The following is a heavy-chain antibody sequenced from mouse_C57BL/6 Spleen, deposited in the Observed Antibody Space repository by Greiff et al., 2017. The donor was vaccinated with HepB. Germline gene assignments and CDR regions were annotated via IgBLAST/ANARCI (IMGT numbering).Heavy chain of an antibody. D-gene: IGHD2-4*01. CDR3: ARGRLQFAY. CDR2: ISYDGSN. J-gene: IGHJ3*01. CDR1: GYSITSGYY. V-gene: IGHV3-6*01. Sequence: DVQLVESGPGLVKPSQSLSLTCSVTGYSITSGYYWNWIRQFPGNKLEWMGYISYDGSNNYNPSLKNRISITRDTSKNQFFLKLNSVTTEDTATYYCARGRLQFAYWGQGTLVTVSA.